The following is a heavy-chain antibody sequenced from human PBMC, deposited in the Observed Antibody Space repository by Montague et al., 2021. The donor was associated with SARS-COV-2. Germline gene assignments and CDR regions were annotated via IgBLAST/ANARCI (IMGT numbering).Heavy chain of an antibody. D-gene: IGHD2-2*01. Sequence: SETLSLTCTVSSDSINSYYWGWIRQPPGKRLEWLGYVYSSGSTNFNPSLKSRVTMSVDTSKNQFSLKLSSVTAADTAVYYCARDVGVPLAPPYSWFDPWGQGTLVTVSS. J-gene: IGHJ5*02. CDR1: SDSINSYY. CDR2: VYSSGST. CDR3: ARDVGVPLAPPYSWFDP. V-gene: IGHV4-59*12.